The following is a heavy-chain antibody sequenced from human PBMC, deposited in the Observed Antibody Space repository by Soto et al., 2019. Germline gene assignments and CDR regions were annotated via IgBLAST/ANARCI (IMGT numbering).Heavy chain of an antibody. J-gene: IGHJ5*02. V-gene: IGHV3-33*01. D-gene: IGHD2-15*01. Sequence: QVQLVEPGGGVVQPGRSLRLSCAASGFRFNTHAMHWVRQAPGKGLEWVAVIWYDGSNEDYVNSVKGRFTISRDNSKNMLNLQMNSLRVEDTGVYYCARVAYCSGGACYPDAWGQGTLVTVSP. CDR2: IWYDGSNE. CDR3: ARVAYCSGGACYPDA. CDR1: GFRFNTHA.